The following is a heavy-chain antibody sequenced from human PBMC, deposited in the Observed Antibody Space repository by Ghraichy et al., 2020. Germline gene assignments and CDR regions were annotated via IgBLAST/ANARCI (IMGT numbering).Heavy chain of an antibody. CDR3: AKDQWVRVGVVVTPDY. CDR1: GFTFSSYA. D-gene: IGHD3-3*01. Sequence: GGSLRLSCAASGFTFSSYAMSWVRQAQGKGLEWVSVISGSGGSTHYADSVKGRFTISRENSENTLYLQMNSLRAEDTAMYYCAKDQWVRVGVVVTPDYWGQGTLVTVSS. CDR2: ISGSGGST. V-gene: IGHV3-23*01. J-gene: IGHJ4*02.